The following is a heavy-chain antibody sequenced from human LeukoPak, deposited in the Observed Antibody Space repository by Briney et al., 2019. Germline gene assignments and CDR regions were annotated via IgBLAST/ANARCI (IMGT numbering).Heavy chain of an antibody. CDR2: ISGSGGST. Sequence: GSLRLSCAASGFTFSSYAMSWVRQAPGKGLEWVSAISGSGGSTYYADSVKGRFTISRDNSKNTLYLQMNSLRAEDTAVYYCAKDDYGGHSFDYWGQGTLVTVSS. D-gene: IGHD4-23*01. CDR3: AKDDYGGHSFDY. V-gene: IGHV3-23*01. J-gene: IGHJ4*02. CDR1: GFTFSSYA.